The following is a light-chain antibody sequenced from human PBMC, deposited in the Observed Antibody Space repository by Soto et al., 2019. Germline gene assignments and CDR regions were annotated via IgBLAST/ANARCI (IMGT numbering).Light chain of an antibody. J-gene: IGLJ1*01. V-gene: IGLV1-44*01. Sequence: QSVLTQPPSASGTPGQRVTISCSGSSSNIGTNTVNWYLQLPGTAPKLLMYNNNQRPSGVPERFCGSKSGTSASLAIGGLQSEDEADYYCAAWDDSLDGFYVFGSGTKVTVL. CDR2: NNN. CDR1: SSNIGTNT. CDR3: AAWDDSLDGFYV.